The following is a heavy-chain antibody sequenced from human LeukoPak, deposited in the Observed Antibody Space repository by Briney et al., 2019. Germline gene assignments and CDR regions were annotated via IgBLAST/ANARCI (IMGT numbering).Heavy chain of an antibody. Sequence: GGSLRLSCAASGFTFSSYSMNWVRQAPGKGLEWVSSISSSSSYIYYADSVKGRFTISRDNAKNSLYLQMNSLRAKDTAVYYCARPIYSSSSGGLGYWGQGTLVTVSS. CDR1: GFTFSSYS. D-gene: IGHD6-6*01. CDR3: ARPIYSSSSGGLGY. CDR2: ISSSSSYI. J-gene: IGHJ4*02. V-gene: IGHV3-21*01.